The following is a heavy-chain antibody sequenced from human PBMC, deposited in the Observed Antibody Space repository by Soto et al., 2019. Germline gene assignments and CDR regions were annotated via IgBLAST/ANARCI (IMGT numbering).Heavy chain of an antibody. D-gene: IGHD4-4*01. CDR1: GGSISSGDYY. CDR3: ARASPTVTPYFDY. Sequence: QVQLQESGPGLVKPSQTLSLTCTVSGGSISSGDYYWSWIRQPPGKGLEWIGYIYYSGRTYYNPSPTSRLTIPLATSQHQSSLNLSSVTAADTAVYYCARASPTVTPYFDYWGQGTLVTVSS. J-gene: IGHJ4*02. CDR2: IYYSGRT. V-gene: IGHV4-30-4*01.